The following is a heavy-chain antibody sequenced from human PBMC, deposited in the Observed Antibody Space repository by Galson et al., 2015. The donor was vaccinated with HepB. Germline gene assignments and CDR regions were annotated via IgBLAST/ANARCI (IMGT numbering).Heavy chain of an antibody. CDR3: ATDRRWLQFSNYYFHY. D-gene: IGHD5-24*01. J-gene: IGHJ4*02. Sequence: SLRLSCAASGFMFSSCAMSWVRQAPGKGLEWVSSISATGRHTDHADSVKGRFTISRDNSKNTVYLQIDSLRADDTALYYCATDRRWLQFSNYYFHYWGQGTLVTVSS. CDR1: GFMFSSCA. CDR2: ISATGRHT. V-gene: IGHV3-23*01.